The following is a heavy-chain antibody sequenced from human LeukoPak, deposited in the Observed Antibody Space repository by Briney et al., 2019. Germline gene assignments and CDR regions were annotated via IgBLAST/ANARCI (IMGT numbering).Heavy chain of an antibody. CDR2: ISWNSGSI. D-gene: IGHD3-10*01. Sequence: GGSLRLSCAASGFTFSSYAMSWVRQAPGKGLEWVSGISWNSGSIGYADSVKGRFTISRDNAKNSLYLQMNSLRAEDTALYYCAKGSGSYYNVGAFDIWGQGTMVTVSS. J-gene: IGHJ3*02. CDR1: GFTFSSYA. V-gene: IGHV3-9*01. CDR3: AKGSGSYYNVGAFDI.